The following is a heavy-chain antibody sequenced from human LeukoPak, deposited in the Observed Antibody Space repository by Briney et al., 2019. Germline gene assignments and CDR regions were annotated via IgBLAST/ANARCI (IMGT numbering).Heavy chain of an antibody. D-gene: IGHD3-10*01. CDR2: INHSGST. Sequence: SETLSLTCAVYGGSFSGYYWSWIRQPPGKGLEWIGEINHSGSTNYNPSLKSRVTISVDTSKNQFSLKLSSVTAADTAVYYCARASYYYGSGSYYIDYWGQGTLVTVSS. J-gene: IGHJ4*02. V-gene: IGHV4-34*01. CDR3: ARASYYYGSGSYYIDY. CDR1: GGSFSGYY.